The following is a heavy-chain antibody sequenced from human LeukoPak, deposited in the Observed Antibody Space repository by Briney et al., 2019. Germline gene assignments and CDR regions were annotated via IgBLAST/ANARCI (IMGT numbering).Heavy chain of an antibody. D-gene: IGHD6-19*01. CDR2: IYYRGSP. J-gene: IGHJ4*02. Sequence: SQTLSLTCTVSTGSISSFYWNCIRQPPGKGLEWLGYIYYRGSPNYNASIKSRITISVDTSKNQFSLNMSSVTAADTAVYYCARHRGYRSGLFEYWGQGTLVTVSS. CDR1: TGSISSFY. V-gene: IGHV4-59*08. CDR3: ARHRGYRSGLFEY.